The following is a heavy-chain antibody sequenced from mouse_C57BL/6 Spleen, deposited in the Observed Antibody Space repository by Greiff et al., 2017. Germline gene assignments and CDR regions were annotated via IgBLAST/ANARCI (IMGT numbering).Heavy chain of an antibody. CDR2: ILPSIGRT. CDR3: ARGYGSSLYYFDY. J-gene: IGHJ2*01. CDR1: DSEVFPIAY. D-gene: IGHD1-1*01. V-gene: IGHV15-2*01. Sequence: QVQLQQSGSELRSPGSSVKLSCKDFDSEVFPIAYMSWVRQQPGHGFEWIGGILPSIGRTIYGEKFGDKATMDADTLSNTAYLQLNSLTSDDSAIYYCARGYGSSLYYFDYWGQGTTLTVSS.